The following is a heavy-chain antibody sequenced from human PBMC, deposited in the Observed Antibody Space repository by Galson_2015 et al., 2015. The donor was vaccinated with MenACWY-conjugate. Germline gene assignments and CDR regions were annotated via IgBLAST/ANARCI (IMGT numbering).Heavy chain of an antibody. J-gene: IGHJ4*01. CDR1: GYTLTELS. D-gene: IGHD5-12*01. Sequence: SVKVSCKVSGYTLTELSMHWVRQAPGKGLEWMGGFDPEDGETIYAQKLQGRVTMTEDTSTDTAYMELSSLRSEDTAVYYCATDSKGGYDGVDYWGQGTLVTVSS. V-gene: IGHV1-24*01. CDR3: ATDSKGGYDGVDY. CDR2: FDPEDGET.